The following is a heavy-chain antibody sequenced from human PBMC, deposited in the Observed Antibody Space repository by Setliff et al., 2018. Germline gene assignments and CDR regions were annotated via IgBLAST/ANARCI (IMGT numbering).Heavy chain of an antibody. V-gene: IGHV4-34*01. CDR2: INHSGST. CDR3: ARGFDVCGGGACYTDGPYYFDY. CDR1: GESFSGHH. J-gene: IGHJ4*02. D-gene: IGHD2-21*02. Sequence: PSETLSLTCAVYGESFSGHHWSWIRQPPGKGLEWIGEINHSGSTNYNPSLKSRVTISVDTSKNQFSLKLSSVAAADTAVYYCARGFDVCGGGACYTDGPYYFDYWGLGTLVTVSS.